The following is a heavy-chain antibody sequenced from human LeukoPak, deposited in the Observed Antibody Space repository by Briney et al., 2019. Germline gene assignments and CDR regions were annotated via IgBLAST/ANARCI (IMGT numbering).Heavy chain of an antibody. CDR1: GFTFSTYT. V-gene: IGHV3-7*01. CDR3: ARDLSGWELQEY. Sequence: GGSLRLSCAASGFTFSTYTMNWVRQAPGKGLEWVANIKQDGSEKYYVDSVKGRFTISRDNAKNSLFLQMNSLRAEDTAVYFCARDLSGWELQEYWGQGTLVTVSS. CDR2: IKQDGSEK. D-gene: IGHD1-26*01. J-gene: IGHJ4*02.